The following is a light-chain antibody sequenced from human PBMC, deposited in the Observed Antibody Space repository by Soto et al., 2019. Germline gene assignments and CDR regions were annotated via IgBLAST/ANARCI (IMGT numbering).Light chain of an antibody. CDR3: QQSYSTPRT. CDR1: QSISSY. Sequence: DMQMTQSPSSLSASVGDRVTITCRASQSISSYLNWYQQKPGKAPKLLIYAASSLQIGVPSRFSGSGSGTDFTLTISSLQPEDFATYYCQQSYSTPRTFGQGTKLEIK. V-gene: IGKV1-39*01. CDR2: AAS. J-gene: IGKJ2*01.